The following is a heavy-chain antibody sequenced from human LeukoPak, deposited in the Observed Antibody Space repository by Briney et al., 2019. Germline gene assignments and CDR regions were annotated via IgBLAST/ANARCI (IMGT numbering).Heavy chain of an antibody. J-gene: IGHJ4*02. CDR3: AREGPYSSSFDY. D-gene: IGHD6-13*01. CDR1: GGTFSSYA. V-gene: IGHV1-69*13. Sequence: SVKVSCKASGGTFSSYAISWVRQAPGQGLEWMGGIIPIFGTANYAQKFQGRVTITADESTSTAYMELSSLRSEDTAVYYCAREGPYSSSFDYWGQGTLITVSS. CDR2: IIPIFGTA.